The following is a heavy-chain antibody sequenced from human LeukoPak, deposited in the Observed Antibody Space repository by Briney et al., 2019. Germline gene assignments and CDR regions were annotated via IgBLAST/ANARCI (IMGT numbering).Heavy chain of an antibody. J-gene: IGHJ5*02. CDR3: TKDLRADDNPLGFDP. CDR2: IHSSGQT. Sequence: KTSETLSLTCTISGAFVLRGGHYWSWIRKHPGQGLEWIGYIHSSGQTKYKPSLESRAFISLDASKNQFYLSLSSMTAADTAVYYCTKDLRADDNPLGFDPWGHGTLVTVSS. CDR1: GAFVLRGGHY. D-gene: IGHD3-16*01. V-gene: IGHV4-31*03.